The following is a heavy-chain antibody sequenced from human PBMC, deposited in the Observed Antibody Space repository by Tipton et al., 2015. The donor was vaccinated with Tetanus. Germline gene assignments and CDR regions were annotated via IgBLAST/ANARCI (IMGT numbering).Heavy chain of an antibody. CDR1: GFPFHSYH. CDR3: ARANYDFPKKGPFDS. J-gene: IGHJ4*02. V-gene: IGHV4-59*13. Sequence: LRLSCATSGFPFHSYHMAWVRQAPGKGLEWIGYVSYSGSTNSNYSLKSRITISQDTSKNQFSLRLTSVTAADTAVYYCARANYDFPKKGPFDSWGQGSLVIVSS. D-gene: IGHD3-3*01. CDR2: VSYSGST.